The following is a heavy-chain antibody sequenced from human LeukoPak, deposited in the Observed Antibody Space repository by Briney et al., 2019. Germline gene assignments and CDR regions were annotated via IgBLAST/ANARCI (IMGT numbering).Heavy chain of an antibody. CDR2: ITPIFGSA. CDR3: AREQRLDGNWFFDL. CDR1: GESFISFG. V-gene: IGHV1-69*13. J-gene: IGHJ4*01. Sequence: SVKVSCKASGESFISFGFNWVRQAPGQGLEWMGRITPIFGSAHYPQRFQGRVTITADESTTTVYMVLSILRSEDTALYYCAREQRLDGNWFFDLWGQGTVVTVSS. D-gene: IGHD1-1*01.